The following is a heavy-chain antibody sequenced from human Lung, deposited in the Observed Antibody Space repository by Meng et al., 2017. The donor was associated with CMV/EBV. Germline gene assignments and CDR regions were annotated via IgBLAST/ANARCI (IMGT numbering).Heavy chain of an antibody. Sequence: GGSLRLXCVASGFTVSSHYMSWVRQAPGQGLEWVSVIYNVGNTYYADSVKGRFTVSRDNSKNTLYLQMNTLRPEDTAVYYCANGHCSGAICSGAFAIWGKGTMVTVSS. D-gene: IGHD2-15*01. CDR1: GFTVSSHY. V-gene: IGHV3-53*01. CDR2: IYNVGNT. J-gene: IGHJ3*02. CDR3: ANGHCSGAICSGAFAI.